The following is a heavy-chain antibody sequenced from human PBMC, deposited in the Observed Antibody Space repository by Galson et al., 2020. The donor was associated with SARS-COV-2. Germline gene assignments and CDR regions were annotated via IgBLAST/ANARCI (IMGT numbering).Heavy chain of an antibody. Sequence: GGSLRLSCAASGFTFSDHYMDWVRQAPGKGLEWVGRTRNKANSYTTQYAASVKGRFTISRDDSKNSLYLQMNSLKTEDTAVYYCARMGWLTRCSYVGGQGTTVTVSS. CDR3: ARMGWLTRCSYV. V-gene: IGHV3-72*01. J-gene: IGHJ6*02. CDR1: GFTFSDHY. CDR2: TRNKANSYTT. D-gene: IGHD3-9*01.